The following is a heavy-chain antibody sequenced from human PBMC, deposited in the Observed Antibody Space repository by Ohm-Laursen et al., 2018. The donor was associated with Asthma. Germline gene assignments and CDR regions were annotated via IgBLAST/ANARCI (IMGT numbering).Heavy chain of an antibody. Sequence: SVKVSCKASGYTFTSYFMHWVRQAPGQGLEWMGVVNPSGGSTSYAQKFQGRLTMTRDTSTSTVYMELSSLRSEDTAVYYCATGGPGSGSCYSIVYFDYWGQGTLVTVSS. J-gene: IGHJ4*02. V-gene: IGHV1-46*01. CDR1: GYTFTSYF. CDR2: VNPSGGST. D-gene: IGHD3-10*01. CDR3: ATGGPGSGSCYSIVYFDY.